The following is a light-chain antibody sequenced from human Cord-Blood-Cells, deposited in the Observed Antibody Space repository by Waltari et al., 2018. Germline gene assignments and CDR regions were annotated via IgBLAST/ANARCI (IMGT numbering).Light chain of an antibody. CDR3: QQYGSSPYT. CDR1: LSVSSSY. Sequence: ELMLLPSPATLPLSPVERATLSCRASLSVSSSYLAWYQQKPGQAPSLLIYGASRGATGLPDRFSGSGSGTEFTLTISRLEPEDFAVYYCQQYGSSPYTFGQGTKLEIK. J-gene: IGKJ2*01. CDR2: GAS. V-gene: IGKV3-20*01.